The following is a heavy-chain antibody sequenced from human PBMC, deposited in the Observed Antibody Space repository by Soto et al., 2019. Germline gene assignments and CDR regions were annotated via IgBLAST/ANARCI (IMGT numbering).Heavy chain of an antibody. Sequence: PSETLSLTCTVSGGSISSYYWSWIRQPTEKGQEWIGYIYYSGSTNYNPSLKSRVTISVDTSKNQFSLKLSSVTAADTAVYYCARRRVAVAGTVAFDIWGQGTMVTVSS. V-gene: IGHV4-59*08. CDR3: ARRRVAVAGTVAFDI. CDR2: IYYSGST. CDR1: GGSISSYY. J-gene: IGHJ3*02. D-gene: IGHD6-19*01.